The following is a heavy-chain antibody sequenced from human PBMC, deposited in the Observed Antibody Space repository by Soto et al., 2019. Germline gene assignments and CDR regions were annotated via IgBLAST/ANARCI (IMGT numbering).Heavy chain of an antibody. V-gene: IGHV1-69*01. Sequence: QVQLVQSGAEVKQPGSSVKVSCKASGDTFSSHLISWVRQAPGQGLEWMGGILPIFDTPKYAQRFQGRVTFTADESSSTASMELRSLTSEDTAVYYCATDHCSGGACYEDHFHYWGQGTLVTVSS. J-gene: IGHJ4*02. CDR3: ATDHCSGGACYEDHFHY. D-gene: IGHD2-15*01. CDR1: GDTFSSHL. CDR2: ILPIFDTP.